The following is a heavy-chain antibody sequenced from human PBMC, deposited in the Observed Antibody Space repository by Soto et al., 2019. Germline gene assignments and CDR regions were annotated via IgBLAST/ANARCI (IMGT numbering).Heavy chain of an antibody. CDR1: GYSFTSYW. V-gene: IGHV5-51*01. J-gene: IGHJ6*02. D-gene: IGHD5-18*01. CDR2: IYPGDSDT. Sequence: PGESLKISCKGSGYSFTSYWIGWVRQMPGKGLEWMGIIYPGDSDTRYSPSFQGQVTISADKSISTAYLQWSSLKASDTAMYYFSRTVDTVPYGMDVWGQGTXVTVSS. CDR3: SRTVDTVPYGMDV.